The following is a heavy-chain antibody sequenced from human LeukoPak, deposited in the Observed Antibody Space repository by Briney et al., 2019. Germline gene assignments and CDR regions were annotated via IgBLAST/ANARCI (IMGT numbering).Heavy chain of an antibody. CDR1: GFSFSSYG. V-gene: IGHV3-30*02. CDR3: ARDNYYDSSGYYSGPYYYYGMDV. Sequence: GGSLRLSCAASGFSFSSYGLHWVRQAPGKGLDWVAFIRYDGTNKYYADSVKGRFTISRDNSKNTLYLQMNSLGAEDTAVYYCARDNYYDSSGYYSGPYYYYGMDVWGQGTTVTVSS. J-gene: IGHJ6*02. D-gene: IGHD3-22*01. CDR2: IRYDGTNK.